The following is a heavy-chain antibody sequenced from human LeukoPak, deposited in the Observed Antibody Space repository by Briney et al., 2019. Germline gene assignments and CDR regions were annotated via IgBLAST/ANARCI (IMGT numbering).Heavy chain of an antibody. D-gene: IGHD5-18*01. CDR3: AKEAPWATAMVILIDY. CDR1: GFTFSTYA. J-gene: IGHJ4*02. V-gene: IGHV3-30*18. Sequence: GGSLRLSCAASGFTFSTYAMSWVRQAPGKGLEWVAVISYDGSNKDYADSVKGRFTISRDNSKNTVYLQMNSLRIEDTAVYYCAKEAPWATAMVILIDYWGQGTLVTVSS. CDR2: ISYDGSNK.